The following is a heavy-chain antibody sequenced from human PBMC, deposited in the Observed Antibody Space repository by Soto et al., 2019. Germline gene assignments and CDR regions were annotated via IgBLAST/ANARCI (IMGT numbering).Heavy chain of an antibody. Sequence: GGSLRLSCASSVFTFSDYAMSCVRQSPGKGLEWVSVFSGGGGSAYYADSVQGRFTISRDNPKKTLYLQMNSLRAEDTAIYYCVRERIGWYSRGSFDFWGRVIMVTVXS. CDR1: VFTFSDYA. V-gene: IGHV3-23*01. CDR2: FSGGGGSA. J-gene: IGHJ3*01. CDR3: VRERIGWYSRGSFDF. D-gene: IGHD6-19*01.